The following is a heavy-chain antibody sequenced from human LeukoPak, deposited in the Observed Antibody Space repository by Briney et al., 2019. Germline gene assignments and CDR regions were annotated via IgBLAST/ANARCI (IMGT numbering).Heavy chain of an antibody. CDR3: AKASYDILTGHYYFDY. Sequence: GGSLRLSCAASGFTFSTYVMHWVRKAPGEGLEYVSAISSNGDSTFYADSVKGRFTISRDNAKNSLYLQMNSLRAEDTALYYCAKASYDILTGHYYFDYWGQGTLVTVSS. CDR2: ISSNGDST. CDR1: GFTFSTYV. V-gene: IGHV3-64*02. J-gene: IGHJ4*02. D-gene: IGHD3-9*01.